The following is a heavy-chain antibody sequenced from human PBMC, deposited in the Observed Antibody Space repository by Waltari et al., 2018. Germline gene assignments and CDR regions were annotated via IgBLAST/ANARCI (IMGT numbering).Heavy chain of an antibody. CDR2: IIPIFGTA. Sequence: QVQLVQSGAEVKKPGSSVKVSCKASGGTFSSYAISWVRQAPGQGLEWMGGIIPIFGTANYEQKFQGRVTITTDESTSTAYMELSSLRSEDTAVYYCASSRYYYDSSGYHWFDPWGQGTLVTVSS. J-gene: IGHJ5*02. CDR1: GGTFSSYA. V-gene: IGHV1-69*05. D-gene: IGHD3-22*01. CDR3: ASSRYYYDSSGYHWFDP.